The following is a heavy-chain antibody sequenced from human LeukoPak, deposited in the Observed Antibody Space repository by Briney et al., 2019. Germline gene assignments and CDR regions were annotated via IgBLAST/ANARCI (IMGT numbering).Heavy chain of an antibody. D-gene: IGHD2/OR15-2a*01. V-gene: IGHV4-59*01. J-gene: IGHJ4*02. CDR3: ASRQGAVSPLDY. CDR2: ISYSGST. Sequence: SETLPLTCTVSGGSISSYYWSWIRQPPGKGLEWVGYISYSGSTNYNPSLKSRVTISADTSKSQFSLKLNSVTAADTAVYYCASRQGAVSPLDYWGQGTLVTVSS. CDR1: GGSISSYY.